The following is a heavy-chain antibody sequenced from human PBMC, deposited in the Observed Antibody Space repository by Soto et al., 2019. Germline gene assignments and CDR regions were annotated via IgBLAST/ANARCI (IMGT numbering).Heavy chain of an antibody. Sequence: GGSLRLSCAASGFTFRSFTMNWVRQAPGKGLEWVSTISSNSAYRYYTDALRGRFTISRDNAKNSLHLQMNSLRAEDTAVYYCTRDASRDSGARGWFDPWGPGTLGTGSS. D-gene: IGHD6-25*01. V-gene: IGHV3-21*01. CDR3: TRDASRDSGARGWFDP. CDR1: GFTFRSFT. CDR2: ISSNSAYR. J-gene: IGHJ5*02.